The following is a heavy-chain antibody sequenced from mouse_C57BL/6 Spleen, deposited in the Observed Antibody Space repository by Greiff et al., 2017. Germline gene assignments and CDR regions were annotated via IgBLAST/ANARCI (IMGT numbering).Heavy chain of an antibody. J-gene: IGHJ4*01. Sequence: QVQLQQSGAELARPGASVKMSCKASGYTFTSYTMHWVKQRPGQGLEWIGYITPSSGYTKYNQKFKDKATLTADKSSSTAYMQLSSLTSEDSAVYYCAREKVTTSAMDYWGQGTSVTVSS. CDR2: ITPSSGYT. CDR1: GYTFTSYT. CDR3: AREKVTTSAMDY. D-gene: IGHD2-2*01. V-gene: IGHV1-4*01.